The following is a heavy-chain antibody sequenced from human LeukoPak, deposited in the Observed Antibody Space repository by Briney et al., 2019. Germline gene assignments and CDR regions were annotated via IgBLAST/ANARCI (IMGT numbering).Heavy chain of an antibody. CDR3: ARDLRYCTNGVCHRGYYYYMDV. CDR1: GFTFSSYS. D-gene: IGHD2-8*01. CDR2: ISSSSSYI. J-gene: IGHJ6*03. Sequence: GGPLRLSCAASGFTFSSYSMNWVRQAPGKGLEWVSSISSSSSYIYYADSVKGRFTISRDNAKNSLYLQMNSLRAEDTAVYYCARDLRYCTNGVCHRGYYYYMDVWGKGTTVTVSS. V-gene: IGHV3-21*01.